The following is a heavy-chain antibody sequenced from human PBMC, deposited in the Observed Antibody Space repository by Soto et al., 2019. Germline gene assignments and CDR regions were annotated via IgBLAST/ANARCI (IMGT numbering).Heavy chain of an antibody. CDR3: ARRTIAAAAGSPYYFDY. D-gene: IGHD6-13*01. CDR1: GFTFSSYW. V-gene: IGHV3-7*05. Sequence: GGSLRLSCAASGFTFSSYWMSWVRQAPGKGLEWVANIKQDGSEKYYVDSVKGRFTISRDNAKNSLYLQMNSLRAEDTAVYYCARRTIAAAAGSPYYFDYWGQGTLVTVSS. J-gene: IGHJ4*02. CDR2: IKQDGSEK.